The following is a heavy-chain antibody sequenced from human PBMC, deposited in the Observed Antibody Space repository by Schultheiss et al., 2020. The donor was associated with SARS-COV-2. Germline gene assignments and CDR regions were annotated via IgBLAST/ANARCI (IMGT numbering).Heavy chain of an antibody. V-gene: IGHV2-26*01. CDR2: IFSNDEK. CDR3: AHRPGQLEDY. D-gene: IGHD6-13*01. Sequence: SWIRQPPGKGLEWLAHIFSNDEKSYSTSLKTRLTISKDTSKNQVVLTMTNMDPVDTATYYCAHRPGQLEDYWGQGTLVTVSS. J-gene: IGHJ4*02.